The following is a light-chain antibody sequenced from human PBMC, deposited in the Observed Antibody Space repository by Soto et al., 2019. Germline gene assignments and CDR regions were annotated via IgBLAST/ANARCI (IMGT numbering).Light chain of an antibody. V-gene: IGLV2-14*01. Sequence: QSALTQPASVSGSPGQSITISCTGTSSDIGGYNYVSWYQQHPGKVPKLMIFEVSNRPSGVSYRFSGSKSGNTASLTISGLQAEDEADYYCSSYTGSSTLYVLXTGTKVTVL. CDR1: SSDIGGYNY. J-gene: IGLJ1*01. CDR3: SSYTGSSTLYV. CDR2: EVS.